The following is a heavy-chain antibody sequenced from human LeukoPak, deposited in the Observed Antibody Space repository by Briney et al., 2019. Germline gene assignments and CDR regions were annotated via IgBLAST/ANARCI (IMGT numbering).Heavy chain of an antibody. Sequence: VGSLRLSCAASAFTFSDYYTTWIRQAPGKGLECVSYISGPGTSIYYADSVKGRFTVSRDNANNSLYVQMHSLRPEDTAAYYCARIAGSRWLRLVQEYYYHYNMDVWGTGTTVTVS. V-gene: IGHV3-11*04. J-gene: IGHJ6*03. CDR1: AFTFSDYY. CDR2: ISGPGTSI. CDR3: ARIAGSRWLRLVQEYYYHYNMDV. D-gene: IGHD5-24*01.